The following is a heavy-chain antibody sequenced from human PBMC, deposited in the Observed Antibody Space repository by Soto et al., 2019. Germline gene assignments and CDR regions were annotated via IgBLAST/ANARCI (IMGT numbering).Heavy chain of an antibody. CDR3: ARGGSYHATVDY. J-gene: IGHJ4*02. V-gene: IGHV1-18*04. Sequence: QVQLVQSGAEVKKARASVKVSCKVYGYTFTSFGISWVRQAPGQGLEWMGWISGYNGNTDYAEKFQGRVTMTTDSTTSTVHMELRSLRSDDTATNYCARGGSYHATVDYCGQGTLVTVSS. CDR2: ISGYNGNT. D-gene: IGHD3-16*02. CDR1: GYTFTSFG.